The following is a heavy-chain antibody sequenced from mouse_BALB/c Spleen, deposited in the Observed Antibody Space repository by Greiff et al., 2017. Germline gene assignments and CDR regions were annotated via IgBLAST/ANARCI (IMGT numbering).Heavy chain of an antibody. CDR1: GYSITSDYA. J-gene: IGHJ2*01. Sequence: EVQLVESGPGLVKPSQSVSLTCTVTGYSITSDYAWNWIRQFPGNKLEWMGYISYSGSTSYNPSLKSRISITRDTSKNQFFLQLNSVTTEDTATYYCARSKDYGSSYYWGQGTTLTVSS. CDR3: ARSKDYGSSYY. V-gene: IGHV3-2*02. D-gene: IGHD1-1*01. CDR2: ISYSGST.